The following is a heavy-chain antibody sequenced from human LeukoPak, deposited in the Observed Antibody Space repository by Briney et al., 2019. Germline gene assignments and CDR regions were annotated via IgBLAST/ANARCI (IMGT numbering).Heavy chain of an antibody. J-gene: IGHJ6*02. D-gene: IGHD6-13*01. Sequence: GGSLRLSCAASGFTFSSYAMSWVRQAPGKGLEWVSAISGGGGSTYYADSVKGRFIISRDNSKNTLYLQMNSLRAEDTAVYYCAKGIAAATSYAMDVWGQGTTVTVSS. CDR3: AKGIAAATSYAMDV. V-gene: IGHV3-23*01. CDR1: GFTFSSYA. CDR2: ISGGGGST.